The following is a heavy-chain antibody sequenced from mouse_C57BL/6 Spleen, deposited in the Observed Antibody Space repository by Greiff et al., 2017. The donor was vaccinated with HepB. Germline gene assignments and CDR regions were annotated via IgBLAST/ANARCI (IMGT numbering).Heavy chain of an antibody. J-gene: IGHJ1*03. Sequence: VQLQQSGPELVKPGASVKISCKASGYAFSSSWMNWVKQRPGKGLEWIGRIYPGDGDTNYNGKFKGKATLTADKSSSTAYMQLSSLTSEDSAVYFCASLYDGYFYWYFDVWGTGTTVTVSS. CDR1: GYAFSSSW. CDR3: ASLYDGYFYWYFDV. CDR2: IYPGDGDT. D-gene: IGHD2-3*01. V-gene: IGHV1-82*01.